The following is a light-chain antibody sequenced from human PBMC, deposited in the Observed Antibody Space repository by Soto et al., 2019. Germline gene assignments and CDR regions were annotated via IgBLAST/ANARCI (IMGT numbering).Light chain of an antibody. Sequence: NFMLTQPHSVSESPGKTVTISYTGSSGSIASNYVQWYQQRPGSAPTTVIYEDHQRPSGVPDRFSGSIDSSSNSASLTISGLKTEGEADYYCQSYDGSRAFGGGTKVTVL. CDR1: SGSIASNY. V-gene: IGLV6-57*02. J-gene: IGLJ2*01. CDR2: EDH. CDR3: QSYDGSRA.